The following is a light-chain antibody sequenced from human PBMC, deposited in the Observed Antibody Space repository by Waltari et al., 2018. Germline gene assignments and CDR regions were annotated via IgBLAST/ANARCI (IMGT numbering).Light chain of an antibody. CDR3: QQYYTTPYT. CDR2: WAS. J-gene: IGKJ2*01. CDR1: QSVLYNSNNKNY. Sequence: DIVMTQSPDSLAVSLGERATINCKSSQSVLYNSNNKNYLAWFQQKPGQPPKLLIYWASTRESGVPDRFSGSGSGTEFTLTISILQAEDVAVYYCQQYYTTPYTFGQGTKLEIK. V-gene: IGKV4-1*01.